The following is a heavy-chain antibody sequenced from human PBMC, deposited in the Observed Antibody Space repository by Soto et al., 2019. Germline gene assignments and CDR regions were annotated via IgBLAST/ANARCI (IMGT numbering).Heavy chain of an antibody. Sequence: QLQLQESGPGVVKPSETVSLICAVSGDSMIRSNYYWGWIRQPPGKGLEWIGSIYYTGTPFYNPSLKSRVTMSVDTAKKQFSLKLSSVTAADTAVFYCARQYSGNYYLDYFDYWGRGTLVTVSS. CDR3: ARQYSGNYYLDYFDY. V-gene: IGHV4-39*01. D-gene: IGHD1-26*01. CDR1: GDSMIRSNYY. CDR2: IYYTGTP. J-gene: IGHJ4*02.